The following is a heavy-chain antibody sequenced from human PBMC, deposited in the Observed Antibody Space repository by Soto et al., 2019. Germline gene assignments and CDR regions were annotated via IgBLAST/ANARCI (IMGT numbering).Heavy chain of an antibody. CDR2: FDPEDGET. J-gene: IGHJ4*02. V-gene: IGHV1-24*01. CDR1: GYTITDVS. Sequence: ASVKGACKVSGYTITDVSGRWVRQAPGKGLEWMGGFDPEDGETIYAQKFQGRVTMTEDTSTDTAYMELSSLRSEDTAVYYCATSNLIKAYYFDYWGQGTLVTVSS. CDR3: ATSNLIKAYYFDY.